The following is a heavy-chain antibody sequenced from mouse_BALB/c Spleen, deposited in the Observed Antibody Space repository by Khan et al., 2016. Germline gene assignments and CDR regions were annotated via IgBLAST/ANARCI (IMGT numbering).Heavy chain of an antibody. J-gene: IGHJ1*01. CDR1: GYTFTNYV. CDR2: INPYNDDT. CDR3: ARFDYDGDWYFDV. D-gene: IGHD2-4*01. V-gene: IGHV1S136*01. Sequence: VQLQQSGPELVKPGASVKMSCKASGYTFTNYVIHWVKQKPGQGLEWIGYINPYNDDTKYNEKFKGKATLTSDKSSSTAYMELSSLTSEDSAVYYGARFDYDGDWYFDVWGAGTTVTVSS.